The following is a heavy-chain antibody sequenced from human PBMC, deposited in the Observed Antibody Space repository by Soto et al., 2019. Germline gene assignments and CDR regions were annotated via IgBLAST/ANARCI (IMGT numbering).Heavy chain of an antibody. V-gene: IGHV4-31*02. CDR2: IYYSGST. CDR3: AREVRSSIAARHNWFDP. Sequence: LCGGSISSGGYYWSWIRQHPGKGLEWIGYIYYSGSTYYNPSLKSRVTISVDTSKNQFSLKLSSVTAADTAVYYCAREVRSSIAARHNWFDPWGQGTLVTVSS. D-gene: IGHD6-6*01. J-gene: IGHJ5*02. CDR1: GGSISSGGYY.